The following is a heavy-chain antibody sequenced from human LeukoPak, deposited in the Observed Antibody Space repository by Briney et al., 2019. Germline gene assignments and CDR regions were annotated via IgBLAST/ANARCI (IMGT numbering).Heavy chain of an antibody. CDR1: GFTFSNYV. Sequence: GGSLRLSCAASGFTFSNYVMGWVRQAPGKGLEWVSLITASSAATYYVDSVKGRFTISRDNSKGTLYLQMNSLGVEDTAVYYCARDSSQSYDFWSGQNWFDPWGQGTLVAVSS. V-gene: IGHV3-23*01. J-gene: IGHJ5*02. CDR3: ARDSSQSYDFWSGQNWFDP. D-gene: IGHD3-3*01. CDR2: ITASSAAT.